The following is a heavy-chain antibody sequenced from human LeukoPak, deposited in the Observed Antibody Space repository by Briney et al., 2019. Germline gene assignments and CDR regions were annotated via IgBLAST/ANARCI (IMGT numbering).Heavy chain of an antibody. V-gene: IGHV3-74*01. Sequence: GGSLRLSCAASGFTFSNYWMHWVRQAPGKGLVWVSRINSDGSNTNYADSVKGRFTISRDNAKNSLYLQMNSLRAEDTAVYYCASSPTYYDFWSGSPGRDYWGQGTLVTVSS. D-gene: IGHD3-3*01. CDR2: INSDGSNT. CDR3: ASSPTYYDFWSGSPGRDY. CDR1: GFTFSNYW. J-gene: IGHJ4*02.